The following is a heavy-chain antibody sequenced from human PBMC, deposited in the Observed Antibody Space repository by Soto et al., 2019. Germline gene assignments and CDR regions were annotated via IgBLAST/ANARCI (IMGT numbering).Heavy chain of an antibody. CDR1: GFTFSSYG. CDR3: AKEGGYYGSGSYSVGENYYGMDV. CDR2: ISYDGSNK. D-gene: IGHD3-10*01. Sequence: QVQLVESGGGVVQPGRSLRLSCAASGFTFSSYGMHWVRQAPGKGLEWVAVISYDGSNKYYADSVKGRFTISRDNSKNAMYPQIISLRAEDTGVYYCAKEGGYYGSGSYSVGENYYGMDVWGQGTTVTVSS. J-gene: IGHJ6*02. V-gene: IGHV3-30*18.